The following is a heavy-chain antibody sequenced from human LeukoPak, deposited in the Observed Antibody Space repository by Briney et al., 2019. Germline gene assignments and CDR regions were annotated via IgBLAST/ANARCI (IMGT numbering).Heavy chain of an antibody. J-gene: IGHJ5*02. CDR1: GGSISSYY. Sequence: SETLSLTCTVSGGSISSYYWSWIRQPPGKGLEWIGYIYYSGSTNYNPSLKSRVTISVDTSKNQFSLKLSSVTAADTAVYYCAKDIGQIDGRGWFDPWGQGTLVTVSS. CDR2: IYYSGST. CDR3: AKDIGQIDGRGWFDP. D-gene: IGHD5-24*01. V-gene: IGHV4-59*01.